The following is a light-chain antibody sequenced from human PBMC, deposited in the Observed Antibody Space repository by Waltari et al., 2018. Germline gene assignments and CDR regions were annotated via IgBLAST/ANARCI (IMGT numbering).Light chain of an antibody. CDR1: LSVSRY. CDR3: QHHVRLPAT. CDR2: GAY. V-gene: IGKV3-20*01. Sequence: EIVLTQSPGTLSLSPGERVTLSCRASLSVSRYLAWYQQKPDQAPRLLIYGAYTRAAVIPDRFSGSGSETDVSLTISRLEAEDFAVYYCQHHVRLPATFGQGTKVEIK. J-gene: IGKJ1*01.